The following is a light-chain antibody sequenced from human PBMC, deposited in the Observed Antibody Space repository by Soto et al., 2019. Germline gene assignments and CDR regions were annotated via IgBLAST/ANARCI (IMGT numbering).Light chain of an antibody. CDR1: SSNIGAGYD. CDR2: VSR. Sequence: QTVVTQPPSVSGAPGQRVTISCSGSSSNIGAGYDVHWYQQLPGTAPRLLIYVSRNRPSGVPDRFSGSKSGTSASLAITGLQTDDEADYYCQSYDSSPRLAVFGGGTKLTVL. J-gene: IGLJ3*02. CDR3: QSYDSSPRLAV. V-gene: IGLV1-40*01.